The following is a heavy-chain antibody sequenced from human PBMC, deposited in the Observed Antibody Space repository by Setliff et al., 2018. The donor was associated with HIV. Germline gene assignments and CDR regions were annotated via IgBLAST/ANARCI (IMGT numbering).Heavy chain of an antibody. J-gene: IGHJ6*03. CDR3: VKDASVSATNFYYFDV. CDR2: IWYDGSNK. V-gene: IGHV3-33*06. Sequence: SLRLSCGASGFTFSRYGMHWVRQAPGKGLEWVAVIWYDGSNKYYADSVKGRFTFSRDSAKNSLHLQMNSLKLEDTATYFCVKDASVSATNFYYFDVWGKGTTVTSP. CDR1: GFTFSRYG.